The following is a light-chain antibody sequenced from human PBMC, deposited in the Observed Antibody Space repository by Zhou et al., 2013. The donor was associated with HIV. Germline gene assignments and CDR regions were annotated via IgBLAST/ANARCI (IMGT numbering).Light chain of an antibody. V-gene: IGKV1-33*01. CDR2: DAS. J-gene: IGKJ4*01. Sequence: DIQMTQSPSSLSASVGDRVTITCQASQDISNYLNWYQQKPGKAPKLLIYDASNLETGVPSRFSGSGSGTDFTFTISSLQPEDIATYYCQXYDNLLTFGGRDPRWR. CDR3: QXYDNLLT. CDR1: QDISNY.